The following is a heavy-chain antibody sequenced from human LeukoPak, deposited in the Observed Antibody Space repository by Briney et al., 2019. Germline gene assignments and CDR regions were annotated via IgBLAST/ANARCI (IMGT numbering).Heavy chain of an antibody. CDR3: ARDDGYCSSTSCSNWFDP. V-gene: IGHV1-46*01. Sequence: ALVTVSCKASGYTFTSYYMHWVRQAPGQGLEWMGLINPSGGSTSYAQKFQGRVTMTRDTSTSTVYMELSSLRSEDTAVYYCARDDGYCSSTSCSNWFDPWGQGTLVTVSS. J-gene: IGHJ5*02. CDR1: GYTFTSYY. CDR2: INPSGGST. D-gene: IGHD2-2*03.